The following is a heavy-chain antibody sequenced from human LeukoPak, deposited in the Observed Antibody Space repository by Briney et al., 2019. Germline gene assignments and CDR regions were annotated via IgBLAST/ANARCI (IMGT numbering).Heavy chain of an antibody. CDR3: AKADRGGYDWLPHY. D-gene: IGHD5-12*01. Sequence: GGSLRLSCAASGFTFYDYAMHWVRQAPGKGLEWVSGISWNSGSIGYADSVKGRFTISRDNAKNSLYLQMNSLRAEDTALYYCAKADRGGYDWLPHYWGQGTLVTVSS. V-gene: IGHV3-9*01. CDR1: GFTFYDYA. J-gene: IGHJ4*02. CDR2: ISWNSGSI.